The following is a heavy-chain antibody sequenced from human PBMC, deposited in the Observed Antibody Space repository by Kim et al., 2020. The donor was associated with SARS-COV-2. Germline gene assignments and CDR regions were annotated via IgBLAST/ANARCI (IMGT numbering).Heavy chain of an antibody. CDR1: GYTFTSYY. D-gene: IGHD6-19*01. CDR2: INPSGGST. Sequence: ASVKVSCKASGYTFTSYYMHWVRQAPGQGLEWMGIINPSGGSTSNAQKFQGRVTMTRDTSTSTVYMELSSLRSEDTAVYYCARALQYGYSSGWYYYWGQGTLVTVSS. J-gene: IGHJ4*02. CDR3: ARALQYGYSSGWYYY. V-gene: IGHV1-46*01.